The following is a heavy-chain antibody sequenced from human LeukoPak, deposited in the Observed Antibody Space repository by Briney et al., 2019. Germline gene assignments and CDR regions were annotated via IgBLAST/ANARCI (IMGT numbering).Heavy chain of an antibody. CDR1: GYTFTGYY. V-gene: IGHV1-2*02. J-gene: IGHJ4*02. CDR2: INPNSGGT. Sequence: GASVKVSFKASGYTFTGYYMHWVRQAPGQGLEWVGWINPNSGGTNYAQKFRGRVTMTRDTSISTAYIELRRLSSDDTAVYYCASAYYYDSSGREEHDYRGQGTLVTVP. D-gene: IGHD3-22*01. CDR3: ASAYYYDSSGREEHDY.